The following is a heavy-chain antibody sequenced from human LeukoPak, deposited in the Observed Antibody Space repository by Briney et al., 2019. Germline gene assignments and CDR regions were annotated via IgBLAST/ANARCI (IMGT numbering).Heavy chain of an antibody. V-gene: IGHV3-7*01. CDR1: GFTFGSYW. Sequence: GGSLRLSXAASGFTFGSYWMSWVRQAPGKGLEWVANIKQDGSEKYYVDSVKGRFTISRDNAKNSLYLQMNSLRAEDTAVYYCARGTLYYYDSSGYRFGYWGQGTLVTVSS. CDR2: IKQDGSEK. CDR3: ARGTLYYYDSSGYRFGY. J-gene: IGHJ4*02. D-gene: IGHD3-22*01.